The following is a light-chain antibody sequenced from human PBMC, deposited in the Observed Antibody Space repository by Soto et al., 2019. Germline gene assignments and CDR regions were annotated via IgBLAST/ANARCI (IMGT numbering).Light chain of an antibody. Sequence: EIVLTQSPGTLSLSPGERATLSCRASQSVSSNFLAWYQQKPGQAPKLLISGASSRATGIPDRFSGSGSGTDFTLTISRLXXEXXXLYSCQQYGSSPGTFGQGTKLEIK. CDR3: QQYGSSPGT. J-gene: IGKJ2*02. CDR1: QSVSSNF. CDR2: GAS. V-gene: IGKV3-20*01.